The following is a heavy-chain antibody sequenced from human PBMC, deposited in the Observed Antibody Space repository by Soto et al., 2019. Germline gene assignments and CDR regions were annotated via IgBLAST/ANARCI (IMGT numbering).Heavy chain of an antibody. CDR2: IYHSGST. Sequence: TLSLTCAVPGGSISSSNWWSWVRQPPGKGLEWIGEIYHSGSTNYNPSLKSRVTISVDKSKNQFSLKLSSVTAADTAVYYCAIVAAASTRVDYWGQGTLVTVSS. V-gene: IGHV4-4*02. J-gene: IGHJ4*02. D-gene: IGHD6-25*01. CDR3: AIVAAASTRVDY. CDR1: GGSISSSNW.